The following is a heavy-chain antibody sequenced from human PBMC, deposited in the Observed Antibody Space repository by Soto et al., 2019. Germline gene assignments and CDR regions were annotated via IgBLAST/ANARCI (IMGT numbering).Heavy chain of an antibody. CDR3: ARDFELRGTILGVVIWWMYNWSDT. CDR1: GYTFDRYY. V-gene: IGHV1-46*02. D-gene: IGHD3-3*02. J-gene: IGHJ5*02. Sequence: QAQLVQSGTEVKKPGASVKISCKASGYTFDRYYMHWVRQAPGQGLEWLGIINPSGGSTTYAEKFQGRLSMTREPSTSTFYMELSSLRSEDTAVYYCARDFELRGTILGVVIWWMYNWSDTWGQGTLVSVSS. CDR2: INPSGGST.